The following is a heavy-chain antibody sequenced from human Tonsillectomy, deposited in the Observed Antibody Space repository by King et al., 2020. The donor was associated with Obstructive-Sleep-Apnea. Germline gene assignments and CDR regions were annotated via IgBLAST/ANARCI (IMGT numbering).Heavy chain of an antibody. V-gene: IGHV3-9*01. J-gene: IGHJ4*02. CDR2: ISWNSNSI. D-gene: IGHD4-17*01. CDR3: AKDIGKGEGYGDFDY. Sequence: VQLVESGGGLVLPGRSLRLSCAASGFRFEEYAMHWVRQVPGKGPEWVSGISWNSNSISYVDSVQGRFRISRDNGKNALFLQMNSLRVEDTALYYCAKDIGKGEGYGDFDYWGQGTLVTVSS. CDR1: GFRFEEYA.